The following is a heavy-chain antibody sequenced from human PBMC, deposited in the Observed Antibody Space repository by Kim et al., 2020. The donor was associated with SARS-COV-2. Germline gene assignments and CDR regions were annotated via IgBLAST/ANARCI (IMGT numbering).Heavy chain of an antibody. V-gene: IGHV4-39*01. CDR2: IQNKGST. Sequence: SETLSLTCTVSGGSISSSSYYWGWIRQPPGKKLEWIGSIQNKGSTYYNPSLKSRVTISVDTSKNQFSLKLSSVTAADTAVYYCARHLGGGSYMPQYNWFDPWGQGTLVTVSS. CDR1: GGSISSSSYY. D-gene: IGHD2-15*01. J-gene: IGHJ5*02. CDR3: ARHLGGGSYMPQYNWFDP.